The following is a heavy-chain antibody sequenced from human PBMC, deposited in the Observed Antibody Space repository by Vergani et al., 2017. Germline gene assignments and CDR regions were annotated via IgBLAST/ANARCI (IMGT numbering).Heavy chain of an antibody. Sequence: QVQLVQSGAELKKPGSSVKVSCKASGGTFSSYTISWVRQAPGQGLEWMGRIIPILGIANYAQKFQGRVTITADKSTSTAYMELSSLRSEDTAIYYCARGDYGILTGYRYWGQGTLVTVSA. J-gene: IGHJ4*02. CDR1: GGTFSSYT. V-gene: IGHV1-69*02. D-gene: IGHD3-9*01. CDR3: ARGDYGILTGYRY. CDR2: IIPILGIA.